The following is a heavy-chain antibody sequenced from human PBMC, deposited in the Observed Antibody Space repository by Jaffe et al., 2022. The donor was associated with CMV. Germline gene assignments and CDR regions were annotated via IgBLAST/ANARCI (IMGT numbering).Heavy chain of an antibody. Sequence: QVQLQESGPGLVKPSQTLSLTCTVSGGSISSGGYYWSWIRQHPGKGLEWIGYIYYSGSTYYNPSLKSRVTISVDTSKNQFSLKLSSVTAADTAVYYCARGRTYCGGDCYSLLDENDAFDIWGQGTMVTVSS. CDR3: ARGRTYCGGDCYSLLDENDAFDI. J-gene: IGHJ3*02. V-gene: IGHV4-31*03. CDR2: IYYSGST. CDR1: GGSISSGGYY. D-gene: IGHD2-21*02.